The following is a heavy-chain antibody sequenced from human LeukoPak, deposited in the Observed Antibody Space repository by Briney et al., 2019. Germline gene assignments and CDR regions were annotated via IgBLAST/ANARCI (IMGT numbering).Heavy chain of an antibody. D-gene: IGHD3-22*01. CDR2: INTNTGNP. V-gene: IGHV7-4-1*02. J-gene: IGHJ5*02. CDR3: ARELLITRTWFDP. CDR1: GYSFTTYA. Sequence: ASVKVSFKASGYSFTTYAMNWVRQAPAQGLEWMGWINTNTGNPTYAQGFTGRFVFSLDTSVSTAYLQISSLKAEDTAAYYCARELLITRTWFDPWGQGTLVTVSP.